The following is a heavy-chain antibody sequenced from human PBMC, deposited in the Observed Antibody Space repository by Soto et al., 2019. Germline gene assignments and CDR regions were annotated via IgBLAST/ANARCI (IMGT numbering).Heavy chain of an antibody. D-gene: IGHD3-9*01. CDR2: IVVGSGNT. J-gene: IGHJ6*02. CDR3: AALRYFDWLGYYYYGMDL. V-gene: IGHV1-58*01. Sequence: QMKLVQSGPEVKKPGTSVKVSCKASGFTFTSSAVQWVRQARGQRLEWIGWIVVGSGNTNYAQKFQERVTITRDMSTSTAYMELSSLRSEDTAVYYCAALRYFDWLGYYYYGMDLWGQGTTVTVSS. CDR1: GFTFTSSA.